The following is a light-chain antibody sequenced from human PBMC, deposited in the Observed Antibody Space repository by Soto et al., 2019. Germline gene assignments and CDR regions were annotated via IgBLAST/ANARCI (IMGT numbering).Light chain of an antibody. V-gene: IGKV3-15*01. Sequence: IIMTQSPATLSVSPGERVTFSCRASHSISTNLAWYQQKSGQAPRLLIYGASTSHNHIPDRFSGTRSAREFTLSVISLQSEDFAIYYCQQYYDWPLVTFGGGTRLEI. J-gene: IGKJ4*01. CDR1: HSISTN. CDR2: GAS. CDR3: QQYYDWPLVT.